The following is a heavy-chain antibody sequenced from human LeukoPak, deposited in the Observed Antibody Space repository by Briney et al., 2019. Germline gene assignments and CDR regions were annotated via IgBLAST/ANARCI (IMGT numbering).Heavy chain of an antibody. CDR3: ARHSSGWYGNLDY. Sequence: GESLKISCKGSGYSFAIYWIAWVRQMPGKGLEWMGIIYPGDSDTRNSPSSQGQVTISADKSISTAYLQWSSLKASDTVMYYCARHSSGWYGNLDYWGQGTLVTVSS. V-gene: IGHV5-51*01. J-gene: IGHJ4*02. CDR1: GYSFAIYW. CDR2: IYPGDSDT. D-gene: IGHD6-19*01.